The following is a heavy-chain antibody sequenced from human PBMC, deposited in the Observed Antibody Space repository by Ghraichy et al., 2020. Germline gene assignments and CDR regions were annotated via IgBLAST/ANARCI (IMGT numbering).Heavy chain of an antibody. J-gene: IGHJ5*02. CDR2: IYWDDDK. V-gene: IGHV2-5*02. CDR3: VHRANPTSSWFFLLFGP. CDR1: GFSLSTSGVG. Sequence: SGPTLVKPTQTLTLTCTFSGFSLSTSGVGVGWIRQPPGKALEWLAIIYWDDDKRYSPSLKSRLSITKDTSKNEVVLTMTNMDPADTATYYCVHRANPTSSWFFLLFGPWGQGTLVTVSS. D-gene: IGHD6-13*01.